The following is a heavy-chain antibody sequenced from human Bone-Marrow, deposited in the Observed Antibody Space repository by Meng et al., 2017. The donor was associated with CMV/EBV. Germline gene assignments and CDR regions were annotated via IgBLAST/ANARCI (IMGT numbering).Heavy chain of an antibody. CDR2: INPNSGGT. Sequence: GESLKISCKGSGYTFTGYYMHWVRQAPGQGLEWMGWINPNSGGTNYAQKFQGRVTMTRDTSISTAYMELSRLRSDDTAVYYCARELWDLGYCSSTSCRGGTGVDYWGQGTLVTVSS. V-gene: IGHV1-2*02. J-gene: IGHJ4*02. D-gene: IGHD2-2*01. CDR3: ARELWDLGYCSSTSCRGGTGVDY. CDR1: GYTFTGYY.